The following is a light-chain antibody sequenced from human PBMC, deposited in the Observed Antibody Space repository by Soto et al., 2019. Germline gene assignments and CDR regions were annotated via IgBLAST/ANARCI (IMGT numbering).Light chain of an antibody. Sequence: QSVLTQTASVSGSPGQSITLSCTGTRSDVGSYNLVSWYQQHPGKAPKLMIYGVTKRPSGVSLRFSGSKSGNTASLTISGLQAEDEAHYYCSSYAGSTSVVVFGGGTKLTVL. V-gene: IGLV2-23*02. CDR2: GVT. J-gene: IGLJ2*01. CDR1: RSDVGSYNL. CDR3: SSYAGSTSVVV.